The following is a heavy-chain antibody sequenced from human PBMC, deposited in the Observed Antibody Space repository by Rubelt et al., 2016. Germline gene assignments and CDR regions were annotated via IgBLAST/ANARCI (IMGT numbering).Heavy chain of an antibody. J-gene: IGHJ4*02. D-gene: IGHD3-22*01. CDR1: GFTFSSYS. V-gene: IGHV3-48*04. CDR3: TREGYYDNLLPAIDY. Sequence: GESGGGLVQPGGSLRLSCAASGFTFSSYSMNWVRQAPGKGLEWVSYISSSSSTIYYADSVKGRFTISRDNAKNSLYLQMNSLRAEDTAVYYCTREGYYDNLLPAIDYWGQGTLVTVSS. CDR2: ISSSSSTI.